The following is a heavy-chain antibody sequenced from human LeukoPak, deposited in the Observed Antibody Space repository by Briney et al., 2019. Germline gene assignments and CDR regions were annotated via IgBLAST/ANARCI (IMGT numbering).Heavy chain of an antibody. CDR1: GGSISSHY. J-gene: IGHJ6*03. Sequence: SETLSLTYTVSGGSISSHYWSWIRQPPGKGLEWIGYIYYSGSTNYNPSLKSRVTISVDTSKNQFSLKLSSVTAADTAVYYCARGIAARLPERYYYYYMDVWGKGTTVTVSS. D-gene: IGHD6-6*01. V-gene: IGHV4-59*11. CDR3: ARGIAARLPERYYYYYMDV. CDR2: IYYSGST.